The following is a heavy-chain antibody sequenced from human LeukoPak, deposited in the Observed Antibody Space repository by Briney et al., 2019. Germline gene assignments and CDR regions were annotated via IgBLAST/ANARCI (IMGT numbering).Heavy chain of an antibody. CDR3: ARSERITMIVVVKVAYYFDY. CDR1: GGSISSSSYY. V-gene: IGHV4-39*01. Sequence: SETLSLTCTVSGGSISSSSYYWGWIRQPPGKGLEWIGSIYYSGSTYYNPSLKSRVTISVDTSKNQFSLKLSSVTAADTAVYYCARSERITMIVVVKVAYYFDYWGQGTLVTVSS. D-gene: IGHD3-22*01. J-gene: IGHJ4*02. CDR2: IYYSGST.